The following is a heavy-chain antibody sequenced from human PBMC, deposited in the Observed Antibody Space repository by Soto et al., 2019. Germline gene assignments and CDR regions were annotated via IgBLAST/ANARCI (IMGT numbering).Heavy chain of an antibody. CDR3: AKSPRYCTNGLCYPVYYFDY. Sequence: YLRLSCADSGLTFSSYAMSWFRQAPLNVVEWVSSISGSGACTYYAESVKGRFTISRDNSKNTVYLQMNSLRAEDTAVYYCAKSPRYCTNGLCYPVYYFDYWGQGSLVTVSS. CDR1: GLTFSSYA. CDR2: ISGSGACT. V-gene: IGHV3-23*01. J-gene: IGHJ4*02. D-gene: IGHD2-8*01.